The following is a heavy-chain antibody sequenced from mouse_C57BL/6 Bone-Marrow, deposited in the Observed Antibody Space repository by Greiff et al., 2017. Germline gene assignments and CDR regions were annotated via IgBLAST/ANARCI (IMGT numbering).Heavy chain of an antibody. V-gene: IGHV14-4*01. CDR2: IDPENGDT. Sequence: VQLQQSGAELVRPGASVKLSCTASGFNIKDDYMHWVKQRPEQGLEWIGWIDPENGDTEYASKFQGKATITADPSSNTAYLQLSSLTSEDTAVYYCTTMMFDYWGQGTTLTVSS. D-gene: IGHD2-3*01. CDR1: GFNIKDDY. CDR3: TTMMFDY. J-gene: IGHJ2*01.